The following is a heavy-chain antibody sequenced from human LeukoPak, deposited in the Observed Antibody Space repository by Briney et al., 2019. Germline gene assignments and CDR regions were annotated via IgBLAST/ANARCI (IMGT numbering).Heavy chain of an antibody. D-gene: IGHD1-26*01. CDR1: GFTFSSYE. CDR2: ISSSGSTI. CDR3: ARGDSGSYYFDY. Sequence: QPGGSLRLPCAASGFTFSSYEMNWVRQAPGKGLEWVSYISSSGSTIYYADSVKGRFTISRDNAKNSLYLQMNSLRAEDTAVYYCARGDSGSYYFDYWGQGTLVTVSS. V-gene: IGHV3-48*03. J-gene: IGHJ4*02.